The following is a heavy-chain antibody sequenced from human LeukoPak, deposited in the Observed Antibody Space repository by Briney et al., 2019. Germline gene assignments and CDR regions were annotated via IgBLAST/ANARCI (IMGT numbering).Heavy chain of an antibody. CDR3: ARGRGSWVSY. V-gene: IGHV4-34*01. Sequence: PSETLSLTCAVYGGSFSGYYWSWIRQPPGKGLEWIGEINHSGSTNYNPSLKSRVTISVDTSKNQFSLNLSSVTAADTAVYYCARGRGSWVSYWGQGTLVTVSS. CDR2: INHSGST. J-gene: IGHJ4*02. CDR1: GGSFSGYY. D-gene: IGHD6-13*01.